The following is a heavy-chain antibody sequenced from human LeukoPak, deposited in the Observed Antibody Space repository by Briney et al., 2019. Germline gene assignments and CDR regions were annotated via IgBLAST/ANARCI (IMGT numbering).Heavy chain of an antibody. CDR1: GYSFTSYW. J-gene: IGHJ3*02. Sequence: GESLQISCQGSGYSFTSYWIGWVRQMPGKGLEWMGIIYPGDSDTRYSPSFQGQVTISADKSISTAYLQWSSLKASDTAMYYCARSYDSSGYPTYAFDIWGQGTMVTVSS. CDR2: IYPGDSDT. CDR3: ARSYDSSGYPTYAFDI. D-gene: IGHD3-22*01. V-gene: IGHV5-51*01.